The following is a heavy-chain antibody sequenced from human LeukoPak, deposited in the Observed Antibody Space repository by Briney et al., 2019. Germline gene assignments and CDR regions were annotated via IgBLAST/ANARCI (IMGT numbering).Heavy chain of an antibody. CDR2: TYYSGST. J-gene: IGHJ6*02. CDR3: ARRSYYGSGSYYNGMDV. D-gene: IGHD3-10*01. CDR1: GGSISSYY. Sequence: SETLSLTCTVSGGSISSYYWSWIRQPPGKGLEWIGYTYYSGSTNYNPSLKSRVTISVDTSKNQFSLKLSSVTAADTAVYYCARRSYYGSGSYYNGMDVWGQGTTVTVSS. V-gene: IGHV4-59*08.